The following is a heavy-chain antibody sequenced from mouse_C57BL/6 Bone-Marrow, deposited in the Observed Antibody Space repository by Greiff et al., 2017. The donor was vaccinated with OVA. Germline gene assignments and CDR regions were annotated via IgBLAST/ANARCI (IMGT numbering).Heavy chain of an antibody. Sequence: VQLQQSGPGLVKPSQSLSLTCSVTGYSITSGYYWNWIRQFPGNKLEWMGYISYDGSNNYNPSLKNRISITRDTSKNQFFLKLNSVTTEDTATYYCARNTAQGWGQGTLVTVSA. V-gene: IGHV3-6*01. J-gene: IGHJ3*01. CDR3: ARNTAQG. CDR2: ISYDGSN. CDR1: GYSITSGYY. D-gene: IGHD3-2*02.